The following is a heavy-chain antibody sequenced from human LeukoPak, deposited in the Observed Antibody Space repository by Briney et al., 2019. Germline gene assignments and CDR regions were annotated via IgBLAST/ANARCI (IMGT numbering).Heavy chain of an antibody. CDR3: ARAVAAGTIYFDF. V-gene: IGHV3-53*01. J-gene: IGHJ4*02. Sequence: GGSLRLSCAASDFIISDNYMTWVRQAPGKGLEWVSIICPSGTTYYADSVKGRFTISRDNSKTTLILQMNSLRAEDTAIYYCARAVAAGTIYFDFWGQGALVTVSS. D-gene: IGHD6-13*01. CDR1: DFIISDNY. CDR2: ICPSGTT.